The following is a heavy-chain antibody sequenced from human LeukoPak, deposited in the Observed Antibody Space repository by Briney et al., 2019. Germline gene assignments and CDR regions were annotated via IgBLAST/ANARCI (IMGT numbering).Heavy chain of an antibody. D-gene: IGHD1-14*01. CDR1: GFTFSSYA. Sequence: AGGSLRLSCAASGFTFSSYAMSWVRQARGKGLEWVSVISGNGGSTYYADSVKGRFTISGDNSKNTLYLQMNSLRGEDTAVYYCAKADSARGVTLKTTIDYWGQGTLVTVSS. CDR3: AKADSARGVTLKTTIDY. CDR2: ISGNGGST. V-gene: IGHV3-23*01. J-gene: IGHJ4*02.